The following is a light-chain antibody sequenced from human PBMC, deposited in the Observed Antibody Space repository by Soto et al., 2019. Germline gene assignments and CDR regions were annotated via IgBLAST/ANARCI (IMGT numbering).Light chain of an antibody. CDR1: SSDVGSYNL. Sequence: QSVLTQPASVSGSPGQSITISCTGTSSDVGSYNLVSWYQQHPGKAPKLMIYEVSKRPSGVSNRFSGSKSGNTASLTIAGRQAEDEADYYCCSYAGSSTWVVFGGGTKLTVL. CDR2: EVS. J-gene: IGLJ2*01. CDR3: CSYAGSSTWVV. V-gene: IGLV2-23*02.